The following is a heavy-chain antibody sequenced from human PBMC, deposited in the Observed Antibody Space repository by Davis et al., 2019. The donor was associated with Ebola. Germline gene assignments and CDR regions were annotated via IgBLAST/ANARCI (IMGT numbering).Heavy chain of an antibody. J-gene: IGHJ4*02. D-gene: IGHD2-15*01. V-gene: IGHV4-34*01. CDR3: ARADIVVVVAAFDY. CDR1: AGSFSDYY. Sequence: MPGGSLRLSCAVYAGSFSDYYWNWIRQPPGKGLEWIGEINHSGSTNYNPSLKSRVTISVDTSKNQFSLKLSSVTAADTAVYYCARADIVVVVAAFDYWGQGTLVTVSS. CDR2: INHSGST.